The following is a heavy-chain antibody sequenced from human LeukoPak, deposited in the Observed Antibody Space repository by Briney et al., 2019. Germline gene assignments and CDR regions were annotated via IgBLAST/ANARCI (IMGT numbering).Heavy chain of an antibody. CDR1: GFTFSSYW. V-gene: IGHV3-74*01. Sequence: GGSLRLSCAASGFTFSSYWMHWVRQAPGKGLVWVSRIKSDGSTNYADSVKGRFTISRDNAKNTVSLQMNSLRAEDAGVYYCARAPSEIGGYYPEYFRHWGQGTLVAVSS. CDR2: IKSDGST. D-gene: IGHD3-22*01. J-gene: IGHJ1*01. CDR3: ARAPSEIGGYYPEYFRH.